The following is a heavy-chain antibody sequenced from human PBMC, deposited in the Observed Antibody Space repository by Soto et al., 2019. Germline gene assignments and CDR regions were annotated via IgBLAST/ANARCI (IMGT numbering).Heavy chain of an antibody. CDR2: IWHDGRNK. CDR1: GFIFSAYG. J-gene: IGHJ6*02. Sequence: GGSLRLSCAASGFIFSAYGIHWVRQAPGKGLEWVAIIWHDGRNKYYGDSVKGRFTISRDNSKNTLYLQMNSLRAEYTAVYYFGIKGQQDVGYGMAFWGQGTTVPVTS. V-gene: IGHV3-33*01. D-gene: IGHD2-15*01. CDR3: GIKGQQDVGYGMAF.